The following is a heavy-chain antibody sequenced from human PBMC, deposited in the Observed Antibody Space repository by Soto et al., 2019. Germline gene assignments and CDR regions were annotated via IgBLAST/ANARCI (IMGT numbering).Heavy chain of an antibody. J-gene: IGHJ3*02. V-gene: IGHV4-39*01. CDR2: IYYSGST. CDR3: ARHVNPWAQGAFDI. CDR1: GASITTNNYY. D-gene: IGHD7-27*01. Sequence: PSETLSLTCTVSGASITTNNYYWGWIRQPPGKGLEWIGSIYYSGSTYYNPSLKSRVTISVDTSKNQFSLKLSSVTAADTAVYYCARHVNPWAQGAFDIWGQGTMVTVSS.